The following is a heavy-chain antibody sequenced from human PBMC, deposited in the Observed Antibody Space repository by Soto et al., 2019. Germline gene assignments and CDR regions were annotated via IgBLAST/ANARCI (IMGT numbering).Heavy chain of an antibody. D-gene: IGHD4-4*01. CDR3: ASDYSNYSAYFQH. J-gene: IGHJ1*01. CDR1: GGTFSSYA. Sequence: QVQLVQSGAEEKKPGSSVKVSCKASGGTFSSYAISWVRQAPGQGLEWMGGIIPIFGTANYAQKFQGRVTITAHEYKSTAYMELSSLRSEDTAVYYCASDYSNYSAYFQHWGQGTLVTVSS. CDR2: IIPIFGTA. V-gene: IGHV1-69*01.